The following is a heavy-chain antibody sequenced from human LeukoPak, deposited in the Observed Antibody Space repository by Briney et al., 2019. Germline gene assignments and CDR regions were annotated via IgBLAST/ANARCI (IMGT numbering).Heavy chain of an antibody. CDR3: ANSHRPTGYSSG. V-gene: IGHV3-23*01. J-gene: IGHJ4*02. D-gene: IGHD6-19*01. Sequence: GGSLRLSCAASGFTFSSYAMSWVRQAPGKGLEWVSAISGSGGSTYYADSVKGRFTISRDNSKNTLYLQMNSLRAEGTAVYYCANSHRPTGYSSGWGQGTLVTVSS. CDR2: ISGSGGST. CDR1: GFTFSSYA.